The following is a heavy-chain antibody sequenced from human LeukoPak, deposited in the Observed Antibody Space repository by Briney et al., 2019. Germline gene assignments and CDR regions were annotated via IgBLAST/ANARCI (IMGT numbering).Heavy chain of an antibody. CDR1: GYTFTGYY. Sequence: ASVKVSCKASGYTFTGYYMHWVRQAPGQGLEWMGRINPNSGGTNYAQKFQGRVTITADESTSTAYMELSSLRSEDTAVYYCAREGATDYWGQGTLVTVSS. J-gene: IGHJ4*02. V-gene: IGHV1-2*06. CDR2: INPNSGGT. D-gene: IGHD1-26*01. CDR3: AREGATDY.